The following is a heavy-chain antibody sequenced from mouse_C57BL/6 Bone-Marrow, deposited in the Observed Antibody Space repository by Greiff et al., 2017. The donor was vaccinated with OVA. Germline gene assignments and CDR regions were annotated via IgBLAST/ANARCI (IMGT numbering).Heavy chain of an antibody. CDR1: GYTFTSYT. J-gene: IGHJ2*01. V-gene: IGHV1-4*01. D-gene: IGHD1-1*01. CDR2: INPSSGYT. CDR3: ARSQDTTDYFDY. Sequence: QVQLQQSGADLARPGASVKMSCKASGYTFTSYTMHWVKQRPGQGLEWIGYINPSSGYTKYNQKFKDKATLTADKSSSTAYMQLSSLTSEDSAVYYCARSQDTTDYFDYWGQGTTLTVSS.